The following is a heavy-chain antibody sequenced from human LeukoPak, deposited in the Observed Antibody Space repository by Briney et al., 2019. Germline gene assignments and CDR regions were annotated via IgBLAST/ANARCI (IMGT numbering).Heavy chain of an antibody. V-gene: IGHV5-51*01. CDR3: ARHGCSSTSCYDDYYYYMDV. J-gene: IGHJ6*03. Sequence: GESLKISCNGSGYRFTSYWIGWVRQMPGKGLEWMGIIYPGDSDTRYSPSFQGQVTISADKSISTAYLQWSSLKASDTAMYYCARHGCSSTSCYDDYYYYMDVWGKGTTVTVSS. D-gene: IGHD2-2*01. CDR2: IYPGDSDT. CDR1: GYRFTSYW.